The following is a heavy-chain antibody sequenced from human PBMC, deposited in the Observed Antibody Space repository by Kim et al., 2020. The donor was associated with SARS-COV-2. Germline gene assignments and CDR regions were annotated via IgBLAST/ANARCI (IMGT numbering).Heavy chain of an antibody. V-gene: IGHV1-3*01. CDR2: NGNT. CDR3: ARDSLFDY. J-gene: IGHJ4*01. Sequence: NGNTKYSQKCQGRVTITRDTSASTAYMELSSLRSEDTAVYYCARDSLFDYWGHGTLVTVSS.